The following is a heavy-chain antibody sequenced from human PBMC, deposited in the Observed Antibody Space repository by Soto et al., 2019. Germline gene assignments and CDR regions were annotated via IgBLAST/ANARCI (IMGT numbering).Heavy chain of an antibody. D-gene: IGHD3-3*01. J-gene: IGHJ4*02. Sequence: PFLTYSVSGGAMRSSSYDCGGSRLPPGKGLEWIGSIYYSGSTNYNPSLKSRVTISVDTSKNQFSLKLSSVTAADTAVYYCARFWSGYYIFGNFDYWGQGTLVTVSS. V-gene: IGHV4-39*07. CDR3: ARFWSGYYIFGNFDY. CDR1: GGAMRSSSYD. CDR2: IYYSGST.